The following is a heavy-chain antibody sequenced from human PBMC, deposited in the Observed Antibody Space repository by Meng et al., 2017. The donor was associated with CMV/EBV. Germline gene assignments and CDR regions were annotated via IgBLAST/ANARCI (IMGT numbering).Heavy chain of an antibody. D-gene: IGHD3-22*01. Sequence: SGGSISSSSYYWGWIRQPPGKGLEWIGSIYYSGSTYYNPSVKSRVTISVDTSKNQFSLKLSSVTAADTAVYYCARDGHDSSGYNFDYWGQGTLVTVSS. CDR1: GGSISSSSYY. CDR3: ARDGHDSSGYNFDY. V-gene: IGHV4-39*07. J-gene: IGHJ4*02. CDR2: IYYSGST.